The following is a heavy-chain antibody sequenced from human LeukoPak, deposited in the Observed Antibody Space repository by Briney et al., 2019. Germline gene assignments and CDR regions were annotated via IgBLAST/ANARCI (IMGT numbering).Heavy chain of an antibody. J-gene: IGHJ4*02. Sequence: SETLSLTCTVSGGSISTYYWSWIRQPPGKGLEWIGYIYSRGTTNYNPSLKSRVTISVDTSKNQFSLRLNSVTAADTAAYFCARKGAAGTGFDYWGQGTKVTVSS. CDR3: ARKGAAGTGFDY. CDR2: IYSRGTT. CDR1: GGSISTYY. V-gene: IGHV4-59*01. D-gene: IGHD1-1*01.